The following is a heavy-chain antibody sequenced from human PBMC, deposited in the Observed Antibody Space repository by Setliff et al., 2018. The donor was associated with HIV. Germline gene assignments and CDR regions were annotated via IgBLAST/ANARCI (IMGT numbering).Heavy chain of an antibody. CDR3: ARRLAVYDESKWGGWFDP. CDR2: IYYSGTT. V-gene: IGHV4-31*03. D-gene: IGHD6-19*01. Sequence: SETLSLTCTVSGGSIRSSSYYWGLTRQPPGKGLEWIGYIYYSGTTYYNPSLQSRLTISVDTSKNQFSLKLRSVTAADTAVYFCARRLAVYDESKWGGWFDPWGQGTLVTVS. CDR1: GGSIRSSSYY. J-gene: IGHJ5*02.